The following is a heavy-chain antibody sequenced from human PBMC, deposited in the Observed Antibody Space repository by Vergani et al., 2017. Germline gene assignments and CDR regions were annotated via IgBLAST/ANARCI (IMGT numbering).Heavy chain of an antibody. CDR1: GGSFSGYY. V-gene: IGHV4-34*01. CDR2: INHSGIT. CDR3: ARDPLYSTTWPFLLLDMDV. Sequence: QVHLQQWGAGLLKPSETLSLTCAVYGGSFSGYYWSWIRQPPGKGLEWIGEINHSGITNYNPSLKSRVTISVDTSKNQFSLKLSSVTAADTAVYYCARDPLYSTTWPFLLLDMDVWGQGTTVTVSS. D-gene: IGHD6-13*01. J-gene: IGHJ6*02.